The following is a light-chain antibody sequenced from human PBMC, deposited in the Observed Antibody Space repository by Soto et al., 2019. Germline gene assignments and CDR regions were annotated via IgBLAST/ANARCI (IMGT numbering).Light chain of an antibody. CDR1: RRFGSSY. V-gene: IGKV3-20*01. CDR2: GAS. Sequence: EIVLTQSPGTLSLSPGERATLSCRASRRFGSSYLAWYQQKPGQAPRLLIYGASSRATGIPDRFSGSGSGTDFTLTISRLEPEDFAVYYCQQYGSSRWTFGQGTKVEI. J-gene: IGKJ1*01. CDR3: QQYGSSRWT.